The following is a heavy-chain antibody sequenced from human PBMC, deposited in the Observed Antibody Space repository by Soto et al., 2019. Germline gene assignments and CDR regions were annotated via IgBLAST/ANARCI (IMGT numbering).Heavy chain of an antibody. D-gene: IGHD2-2*03. CDR2: ISSSGSTI. J-gene: IGHJ5*02. CDR1: GFTFSSYE. CDR3: ARMDGNWFDP. Sequence: GGSLRLSCATSGFTFSSYEMNWVRQAPGKGLEWVSYISSSGSTIYYADSVKGRFTISRDNAKNSLYLQMNSLRAEDTAVYYCARMDGNWFDPWGQGTLVTVSS. V-gene: IGHV3-48*03.